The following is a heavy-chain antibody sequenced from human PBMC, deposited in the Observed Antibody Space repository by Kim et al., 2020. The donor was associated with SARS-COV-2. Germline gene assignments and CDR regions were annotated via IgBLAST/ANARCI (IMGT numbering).Heavy chain of an antibody. D-gene: IGHD2-15*01. V-gene: IGHV1-18*01. CDR2: ISAYNGNT. CDR1: GYTFTSYG. CDR3: AREIVVVVAATDYYYGMDV. J-gene: IGHJ6*02. Sequence: ASVKVSCKASGYTFTSYGISWVRQAPGQGLEWMGWISAYNGNTNYAQKLQGRVTMTTDTSTSTAYMELRSLRSDDTAVYYCAREIVVVVAATDYYYGMDVWGQGTTVTVSS.